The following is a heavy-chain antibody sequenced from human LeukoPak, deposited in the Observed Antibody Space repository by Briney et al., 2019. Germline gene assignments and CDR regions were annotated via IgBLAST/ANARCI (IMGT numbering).Heavy chain of an antibody. Sequence: GESLKISCKGSGYSFTSYWIGWVRQMPGKGLEGVRIIYPCDSDTRYSPSFQAQVTISADKSISTAYLQWSSLKASDTAMYYCARILGSSDYYMDVWGKGTTVIVSS. CDR1: GYSFTSYW. D-gene: IGHD2-2*01. V-gene: IGHV5-51*01. CDR3: ARILGSSDYYMDV. J-gene: IGHJ6*03. CDR2: IYPCDSDT.